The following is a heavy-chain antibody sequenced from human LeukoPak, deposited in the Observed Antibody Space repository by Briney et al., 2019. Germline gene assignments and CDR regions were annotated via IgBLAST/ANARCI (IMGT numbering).Heavy chain of an antibody. Sequence: ASVKVSCKASGGTFSSYAISWVRQAPGQGLEWMGGIIPIFCTANYAQKFQGRVTITADESTSTAYMELSSLRSEDTAVYYCARDRVPVVRTYYYYGMDVWGQGTTVTVSS. J-gene: IGHJ6*02. CDR1: GGTFSSYA. V-gene: IGHV1-69*13. D-gene: IGHD4-23*01. CDR2: IIPIFCTA. CDR3: ARDRVPVVRTYYYYGMDV.